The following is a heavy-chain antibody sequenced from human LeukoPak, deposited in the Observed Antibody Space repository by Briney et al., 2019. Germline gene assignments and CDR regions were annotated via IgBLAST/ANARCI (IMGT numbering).Heavy chain of an antibody. J-gene: IGHJ5*02. D-gene: IGHD1-20*01. CDR2: INHSGST. V-gene: IGHV4-34*01. CDR3: ARYNWNRGGWFDP. Sequence: GSLRLSCAASGFTFSDYYMSWIRQPPGKGLEWIGEINHSGSTNYNPSLKSRVTISVDTSKNQFSLKLSSVTAADTAVYYCARYNWNRGGWFDPWGQGTLVTVSS. CDR1: GFTFSDYY.